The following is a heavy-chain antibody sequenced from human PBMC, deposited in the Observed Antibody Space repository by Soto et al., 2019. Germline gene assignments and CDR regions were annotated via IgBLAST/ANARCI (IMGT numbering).Heavy chain of an antibody. J-gene: IGHJ6*03. D-gene: IGHD1-7*01. CDR3: AGTTSLQWYYMDV. Sequence: SETLSLTCTVSGGSISSYYWSWIRQPPGKGLEWIGYIYYSGSTNYNPSLKSRVTISVDTSKNQFSLKLSSVTPEDTAVYYCAGTTSLQWYYMDVWDKGTTVTVSS. CDR1: GGSISSYY. CDR2: IYYSGST. V-gene: IGHV4-59*12.